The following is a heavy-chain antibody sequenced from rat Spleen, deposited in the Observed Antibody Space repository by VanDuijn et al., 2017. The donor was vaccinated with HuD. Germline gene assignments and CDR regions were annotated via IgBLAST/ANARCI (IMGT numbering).Heavy chain of an antibody. J-gene: IGHJ1*01. CDR2: ISYDGSST. CDR1: GFTFSDYY. Sequence: EVQLVESDGGLVQPGRSLKLSCAASGFTFSDYYMAWVRQAPTKGLEWVATISYDGSSTYYRDSVKGRFSISRDNAKSTLYLQMDSLRSEETATYYCERQRFITVMIVITTDWYFDFWGPGTMVTVSS. CDR3: ERQRFITVMIVITTDWYFDF. D-gene: IGHD1-12*02. V-gene: IGHV5-29*01.